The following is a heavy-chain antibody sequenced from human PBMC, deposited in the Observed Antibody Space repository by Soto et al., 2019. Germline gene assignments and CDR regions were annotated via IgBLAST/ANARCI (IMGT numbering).Heavy chain of an antibody. J-gene: IGHJ4*02. CDR2: IYGGGTT. CDR1: GFTIRNNY. Sequence: GGSLRLSCAASGFTIRNNYMSWVRLPPGKGLEWVSVIYGGGTTMHADSVRGRFTISRDTSKNILYLDMNSLRVEDTATYFCARAAYQTDYFDSWGQGTLVTVSS. D-gene: IGHD2-2*01. V-gene: IGHV3-66*01. CDR3: ARAAYQTDYFDS.